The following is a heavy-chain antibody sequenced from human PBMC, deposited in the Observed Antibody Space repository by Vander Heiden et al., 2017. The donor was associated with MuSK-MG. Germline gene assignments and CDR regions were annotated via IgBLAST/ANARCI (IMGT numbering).Heavy chain of an antibody. J-gene: IGHJ4*02. CDR2: IKQDGSEK. CDR3: ARALCYFWSGYPDY. Sequence: EVQLVESGGGLVQPGGSLRLSCAASGFTFSSYWMSWVRQAPGKGLEWVANIKQDGSEKYYVDSVKGRFTISRDNAKNSLYLQMNSLRAEDTAVYYCARALCYFWSGYPDYWGQGTLVTVSS. CDR1: GFTFSSYW. D-gene: IGHD3-3*01. V-gene: IGHV3-7*01.